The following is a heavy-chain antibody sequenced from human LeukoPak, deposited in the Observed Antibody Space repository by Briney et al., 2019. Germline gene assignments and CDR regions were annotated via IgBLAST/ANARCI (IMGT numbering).Heavy chain of an antibody. D-gene: IGHD3-3*01. CDR3: ARSGITIFGVTTGFDP. V-gene: IGHV4-39*01. J-gene: IGHJ5*02. Sequence: KASETLSLTCTVSGGSISSSSYYWGWIRQPPGKGLEWIGSIYYSGRTYYNPSLKSRVTISVDTSKNQFSLKLSSVTAADTAVYYCARSGITIFGVTTGFDPWGQGTLVTVSS. CDR1: GGSISSSSYY. CDR2: IYYSGRT.